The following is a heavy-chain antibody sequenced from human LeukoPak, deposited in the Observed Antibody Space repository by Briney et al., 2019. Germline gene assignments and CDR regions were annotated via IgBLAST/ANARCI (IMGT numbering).Heavy chain of an antibody. V-gene: IGHV4-34*01. Sequence: PSETLSLTCAVFGGTFNTYYWTWIRQPPGKGLEWIGEINHSGNTNYNPSLKSRVTISVDTSKSQFSLRLSSVTAADTAVYYCARLDRYYFDYWGQGTLVTVSS. CDR2: INHSGNT. CDR3: ARLDRYYFDY. D-gene: IGHD3/OR15-3a*01. J-gene: IGHJ4*02. CDR1: GGTFNTYY.